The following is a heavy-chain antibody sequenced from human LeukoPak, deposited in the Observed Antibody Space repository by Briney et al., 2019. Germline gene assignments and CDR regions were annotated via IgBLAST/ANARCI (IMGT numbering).Heavy chain of an antibody. D-gene: IGHD6-13*01. Sequence: SETLSLTCTVSGGSISSYYWSWIRQPPGKGLEWIGYIYYSGSTNYNPSLKSRVTISVDTSKNQFSLKLSSVTAADTAVYYCARYSKPSYYYYMDVWGKGTTVTISS. CDR1: GGSISSYY. V-gene: IGHV4-59*01. J-gene: IGHJ6*03. CDR3: ARYSKPSYYYYMDV. CDR2: IYYSGST.